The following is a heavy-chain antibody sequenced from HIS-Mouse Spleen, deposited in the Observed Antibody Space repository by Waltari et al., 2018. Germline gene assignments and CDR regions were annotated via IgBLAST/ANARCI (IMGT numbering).Heavy chain of an antibody. D-gene: IGHD3-22*01. Sequence: QVQLVQSGAEVKKPGASVKVSCKASGYTFTGYYMHWVRQAPGQGLEWMGWINPNRSGTNYAKKFQGRVTMTRDTSISTAYMELSRLRSDDTAVYYCAREAMIVVVGGFDYWGQGTLVTVSS. V-gene: IGHV1-2*02. CDR1: GYTFTGYY. CDR3: AREAMIVVVGGFDY. J-gene: IGHJ4*02. CDR2: INPNRSGT.